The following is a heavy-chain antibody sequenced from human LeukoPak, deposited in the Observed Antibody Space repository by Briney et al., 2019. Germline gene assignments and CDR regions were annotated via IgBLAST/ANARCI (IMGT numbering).Heavy chain of an antibody. V-gene: IGHV3-33*06. CDR3: VKDPGRDSSGWYAF. D-gene: IGHD6-19*01. CDR2: LCYDGSNK. J-gene: IGHJ5*01. CDR1: GFIFSSYG. Sequence: PGGSLRLSCAASGFIFSSYGMHWVRQAPGKGLVGVAVLCYDGSNKYYADSVKGRFTISRDNSKNTLYLQMNSLRAEDTAVYYCVKDPGRDSSGWYAFWGQGTLVTVSS.